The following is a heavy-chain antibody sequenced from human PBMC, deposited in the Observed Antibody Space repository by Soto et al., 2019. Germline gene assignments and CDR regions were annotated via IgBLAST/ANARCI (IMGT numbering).Heavy chain of an antibody. D-gene: IGHD2-15*01. CDR2: ISGSGGST. CDR1: GFTFSSYA. V-gene: IGHV3-23*01. CDR3: ARHSTPIVVAPFDY. J-gene: IGHJ4*02. Sequence: GGSLRLSCAASGFTFSSYAMSWVRQAPGKGLEWVSAISGSGGSTYYADSVKGRFTISGDNSKNTLYLQMNSLRAEDTAVYYCARHSTPIVVAPFDYWGQGTLVTVSS.